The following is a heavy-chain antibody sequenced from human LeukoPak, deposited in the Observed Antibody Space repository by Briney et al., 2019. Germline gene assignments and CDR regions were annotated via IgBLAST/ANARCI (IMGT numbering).Heavy chain of an antibody. CDR3: ARGPIGDDDY. CDR2: IYYSGRT. CDR1: GGSISSGDYY. D-gene: IGHD3-10*01. J-gene: IGHJ4*02. V-gene: IGHV4-30-4*01. Sequence: SQTLSLTCTVSGGSISSGDYYWSWIRQPPGKGLEWVGYIYYSGRTYYNPSLQSRVTISVDTSKIQYSLKRNSVTAADTAVYYCARGPIGDDDYWGQGTLVTVSS.